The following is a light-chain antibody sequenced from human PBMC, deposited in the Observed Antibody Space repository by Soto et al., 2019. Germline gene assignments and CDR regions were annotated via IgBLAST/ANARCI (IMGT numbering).Light chain of an antibody. CDR1: SGDVGRYNY. V-gene: IGLV2-14*01. CDR3: SSYTSSSTRV. Sequence: QAALTQPASVSGSPGQSITISCTGTSGDVGRYNYVSWYQQHPGKAPKLMIYDVSNRPSGVSNRFSGSRSGNTASLTISGLQAEDEADYYCSSYTSSSTRVFGTGTKVTVL. J-gene: IGLJ1*01. CDR2: DVS.